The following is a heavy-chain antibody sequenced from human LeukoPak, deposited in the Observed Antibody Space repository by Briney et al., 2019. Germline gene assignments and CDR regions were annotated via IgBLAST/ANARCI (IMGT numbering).Heavy chain of an antibody. J-gene: IGHJ4*02. Sequence: SSETLSLTCTVSGGSISSNTYFWGWIRQPPGTGLEWIGNIDYSGNTFYNPSLKSRFTISVDTSKNQFSLKLTSATAADTAVYYCTRGPPNFDYWGQGTLVTVSS. CDR2: IDYSGNT. V-gene: IGHV4-39*01. CDR1: GGSISSNTYF. CDR3: TRGPPNFDY.